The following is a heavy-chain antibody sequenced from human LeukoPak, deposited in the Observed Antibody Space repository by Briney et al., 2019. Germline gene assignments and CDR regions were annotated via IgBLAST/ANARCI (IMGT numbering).Heavy chain of an antibody. CDR2: IWYDGSDK. Sequence: GRSLRLSCEASEFTFRRHGMHWVRQAPGKGLEWVAVIWYDGSDKYYADSVKGRFSISRDNSKNTLYLQMNSLRAEDTAMYYCARDIASRHFDYWGQGTLVTVSS. J-gene: IGHJ4*02. CDR1: EFTFRRHG. CDR3: ARDIASRHFDY. V-gene: IGHV3-33*01. D-gene: IGHD5/OR15-5a*01.